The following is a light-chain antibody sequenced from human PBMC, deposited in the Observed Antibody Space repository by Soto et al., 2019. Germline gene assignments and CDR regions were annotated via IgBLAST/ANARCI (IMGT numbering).Light chain of an antibody. CDR2: GAS. Sequence: EIVMTQSPATLSVSPGERATLSCRASQSIRTNLAWYQQKPGQAPRLLISGASTRATGIPVRFSGRGSATEFTLTISSLQSEDFAVYYCQHYNHWPLTFGGGTKVEVK. CDR1: QSIRTN. CDR3: QHYNHWPLT. V-gene: IGKV3-15*01. J-gene: IGKJ4*01.